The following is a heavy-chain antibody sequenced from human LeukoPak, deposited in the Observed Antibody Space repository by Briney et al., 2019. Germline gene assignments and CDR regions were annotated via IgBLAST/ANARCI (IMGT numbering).Heavy chain of an antibody. V-gene: IGHV4-4*07. CDR3: ARDASTAKNFDY. CDR2: IYTSGST. J-gene: IGHJ4*02. Sequence: SETLSLTCTVSGGSISSYYWSWIQQPAGKGLEWIGRIYTSGSTNYNPSLKSRVTMSVDTSKNQFSLKLSSVTAADTAVYYCARDASTAKNFDYWGQGTLVTVSS. CDR1: GGSISSYY.